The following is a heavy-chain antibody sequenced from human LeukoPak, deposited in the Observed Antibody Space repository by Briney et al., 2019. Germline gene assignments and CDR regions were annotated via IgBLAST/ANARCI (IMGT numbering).Heavy chain of an antibody. CDR1: GFTFSSYW. Sequence: GGSLRLSCAASGFTFSSYWMSWVRQAPGKGLEWVANIKQDGSEKYYVDSVKGRFTISRDNAKNSLYLQMNSLRAEDTAVYYCARDTEQQLVIFDYWGQGTLVTVSS. V-gene: IGHV3-7*01. J-gene: IGHJ4*02. CDR2: IKQDGSEK. D-gene: IGHD6-13*01. CDR3: ARDTEQQLVIFDY.